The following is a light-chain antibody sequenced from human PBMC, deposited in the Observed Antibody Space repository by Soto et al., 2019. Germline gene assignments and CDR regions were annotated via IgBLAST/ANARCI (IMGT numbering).Light chain of an antibody. CDR1: NSDIGGYNY. CDR2: EVS. V-gene: IGLV2-14*01. CDR3: SSYTSSSPLYV. J-gene: IGLJ1*01. Sequence: QSALTQPASVSGSPGQSITISCTGSNSDIGGYNYVSWYQQHPGKAPKRIIYEVSNRPSGVSNRFSGSKSGNTASLTISGLQAEDEADYYCSSYTSSSPLYVFGTGTKVTVL.